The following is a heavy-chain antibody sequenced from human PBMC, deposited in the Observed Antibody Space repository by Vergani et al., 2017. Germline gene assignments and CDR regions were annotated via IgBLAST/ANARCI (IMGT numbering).Heavy chain of an antibody. D-gene: IGHD3-22*01. V-gene: IGHV3-23*01. Sequence: EVQLLESGGGLVQPGGSLRLSCAASGFTFSSYAMNWVRQAPGKGLEWVSAISGSGGSTYYADSVKGRFTISRDNSKNTLYLQMNSLRAEDTAVYYCAKSWTYYYDSSGRGYFDYWGQGTLVTVSS. CDR2: ISGSGGST. J-gene: IGHJ4*02. CDR1: GFTFSSYA. CDR3: AKSWTYYYDSSGRGYFDY.